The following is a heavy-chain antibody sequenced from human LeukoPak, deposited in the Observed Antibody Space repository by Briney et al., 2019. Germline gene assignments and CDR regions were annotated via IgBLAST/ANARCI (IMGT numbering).Heavy chain of an antibody. CDR1: GFTFSSHA. V-gene: IGHV3-23*01. J-gene: IGHJ4*02. CDR2: ISGSGGST. CDR3: ARESGGYGGNRPFDY. Sequence: PGGSLRLSCAASGFTFSSHAMSWVRQAPGKGLEWVSAISGSGGSTYYADSVKGRFTISRDNSKNTLYLQMNSLRAEDTAVYYCARESGGYGGNRPFDYWGQGTLVTVSS. D-gene: IGHD4-23*01.